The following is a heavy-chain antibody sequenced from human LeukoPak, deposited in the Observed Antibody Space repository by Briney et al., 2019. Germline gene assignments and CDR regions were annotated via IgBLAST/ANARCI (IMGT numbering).Heavy chain of an antibody. CDR2: IDPSDSYT. V-gene: IGHV5-10-1*01. CDR1: GYSFTSYW. J-gene: IGHJ4*02. D-gene: IGHD6-13*01. Sequence: GGCLKISCKGSGYSFTSYWISWVRQMPGKGREWMGRIDPSDSYTKYSQSFQGHVTISADKSISTAYQQWSSLKASDTAMYYCARHRGSIAAAGTPFDYWGQGTLVTVSS. CDR3: ARHRGSIAAAGTPFDY.